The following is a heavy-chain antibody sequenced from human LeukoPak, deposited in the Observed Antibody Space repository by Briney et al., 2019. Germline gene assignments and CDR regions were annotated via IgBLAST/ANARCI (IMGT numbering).Heavy chain of an antibody. CDR3: ARDPDCSGGSCPVDWFDP. Sequence: GASVKVSCKASGYTFNGYYMHWVRQAPGQGLEWMGWISAYNGNTNYAQKLQGRVTMTTDTSTSTAYMELRSLRSDDTAVYYCARDPDCSGGSCPVDWFDPWGQGTLVTVPS. V-gene: IGHV1-18*04. J-gene: IGHJ5*02. CDR1: GYTFNGYY. CDR2: ISAYNGNT. D-gene: IGHD2-15*01.